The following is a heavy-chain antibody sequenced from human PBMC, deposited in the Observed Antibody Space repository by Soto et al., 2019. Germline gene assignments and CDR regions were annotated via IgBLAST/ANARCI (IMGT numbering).Heavy chain of an antibody. CDR1: GGSISPYS. Sequence: PSETLSLTCTISGGSISPYSWSWLRPSPWKGLEWIGYVSHSGRTFYTPSLKSRLTMSLDTSRSQFSLRLKSVSAADTAVYYCARLLGGYDDYGGWFAPWGQGTLVTVSS. D-gene: IGHD4-17*01. J-gene: IGHJ5*02. V-gene: IGHV4-59*01. CDR2: VSHSGRT. CDR3: ARLLGGYDDYGGWFAP.